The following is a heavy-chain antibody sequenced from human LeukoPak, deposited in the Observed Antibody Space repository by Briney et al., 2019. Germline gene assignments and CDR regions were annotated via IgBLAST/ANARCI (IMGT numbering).Heavy chain of an antibody. Sequence: PSETLSLTCTVSGGSISSSSYYWGWIRQPPGKGLEWIGSIYYSGSTYYNPSLKSRVTISVDTSKNQFSLKLSSVTAADTAVYYGARDSIAVAANDAFDIWGQGTMVTVSS. J-gene: IGHJ3*02. V-gene: IGHV4-39*07. CDR1: GGSISSSSYY. CDR2: IYYSGST. CDR3: ARDSIAVAANDAFDI. D-gene: IGHD6-19*01.